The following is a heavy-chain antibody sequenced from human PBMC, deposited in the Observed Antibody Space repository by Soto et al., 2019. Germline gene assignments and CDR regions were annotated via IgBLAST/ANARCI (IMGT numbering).Heavy chain of an antibody. V-gene: IGHV5-10-1*01. CDR2: IDPSDSYT. CDR3: ARPDYGSGSYPDY. J-gene: IGHJ4*02. CDR1: GYSFTSYW. D-gene: IGHD3-10*01. Sequence: PGESLKISCKGSGYSFTSYWISWVRQMPGKGLEWMGRIDPSDSYTNYSPSFQGHVTISADKSISTAYLQWSSLKASDTAMYCCARPDYGSGSYPDYWGQGTLVTVSS.